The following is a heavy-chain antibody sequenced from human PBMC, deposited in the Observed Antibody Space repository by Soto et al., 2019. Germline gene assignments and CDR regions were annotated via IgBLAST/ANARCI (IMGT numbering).Heavy chain of an antibody. J-gene: IGHJ4*02. CDR1: GFTFSTYS. Sequence: GGSLRLSCAVSGFTFSTYSMNWVRQAPGKGLEWVSSISSRSSHIYYADSVKGRFTISRDNAKNSLYLQMNSLRAEDTAVYYCARVAEVGATEVFDYWGQGTLVTVSS. CDR2: ISSRSSHI. D-gene: IGHD1-26*01. CDR3: ARVAEVGATEVFDY. V-gene: IGHV3-21*01.